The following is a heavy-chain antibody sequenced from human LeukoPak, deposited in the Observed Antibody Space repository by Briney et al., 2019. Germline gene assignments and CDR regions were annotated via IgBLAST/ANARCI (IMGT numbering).Heavy chain of an antibody. CDR2: ISSSRSDI. Sequence: PGGSLRLSCAASGFTFSSYSMHWVRQAPGRGLEWVSSISSSRSDIYYADSVKGRFTISRDNAQKSLYLQMKSLRAEETAVFYCARDSPYWSGGSCPFDYWGESPRVTLPS. V-gene: IGHV3-21*01. CDR1: GFTFSSYS. J-gene: IGHJ4*02. D-gene: IGHD2-15*01. CDR3: ARDSPYWSGGSCPFDY.